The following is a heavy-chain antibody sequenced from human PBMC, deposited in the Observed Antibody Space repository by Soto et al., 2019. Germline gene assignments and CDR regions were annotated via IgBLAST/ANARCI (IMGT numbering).Heavy chain of an antibody. CDR2: LYFNGGT. CDR1: GGPINSPDYY. V-gene: IGHV4-30-4*01. Sequence: SETLSLTCNGSGGPINSPDYYWTWIRQSPGKGLEWIGYLYFNGGTQYNPSLRTPISMSLDTSKKHFSLKMRSVTGADTAVYYCARGISKYSSWYEPHTWFDASGQGALVPVSS. D-gene: IGHD6-13*01. J-gene: IGHJ5*02. CDR3: ARGISKYSSWYEPHTWFDA.